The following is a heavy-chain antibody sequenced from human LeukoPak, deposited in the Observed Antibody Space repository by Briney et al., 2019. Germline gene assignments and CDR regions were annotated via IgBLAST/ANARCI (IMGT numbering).Heavy chain of an antibody. CDR3: TRIRQEWLLSFDS. D-gene: IGHD3-3*01. CDR1: GGSISSSSYY. Sequence: SETLSLTCTVSGGSISSSSYYWGWIRQPPGKGLEWIGSIYYSGSTYYNPSLKSRVTISVDTSKNQFSLKLSSVTAADTAVYYCTRIRQEWLLSFDSWGQGTLVTVSS. J-gene: IGHJ4*02. CDR2: IYYSGST. V-gene: IGHV4-39*01.